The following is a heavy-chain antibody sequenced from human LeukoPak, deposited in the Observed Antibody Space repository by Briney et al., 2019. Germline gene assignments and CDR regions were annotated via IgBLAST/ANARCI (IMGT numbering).Heavy chain of an antibody. Sequence: SETLSLTCTVSGGSISSSYYYWDWIRQSPGKGLEWIGNAYYSGSTNYNPSLKGRVTISVDTSKKQFSLKLSSVTAADTAMYYCARRETGMPPEYWGQGTLVTVSS. CDR2: AYYSGST. CDR3: ARRETGMPPEY. CDR1: GGSISSSYYY. D-gene: IGHD1-1*01. V-gene: IGHV4-39*01. J-gene: IGHJ4*02.